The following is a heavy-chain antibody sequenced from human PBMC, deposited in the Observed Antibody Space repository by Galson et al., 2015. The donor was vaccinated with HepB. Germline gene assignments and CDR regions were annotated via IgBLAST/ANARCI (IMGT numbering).Heavy chain of an antibody. CDR3: AKDGRITIFGVVIDGWFDP. CDR2: ISGSGGHT. Sequence: SLRLSCAASGFTFSSYAMSWVRQAPGKGLEWVSAISGSGGHTYYADSVRGRFTISRDNSKNTLWLQMNSLRAEDTAVYYCAKDGRITIFGVVIDGWFDPWGQGTLVTVSS. CDR1: GFTFSSYA. V-gene: IGHV3-23*01. J-gene: IGHJ5*02. D-gene: IGHD3-3*01.